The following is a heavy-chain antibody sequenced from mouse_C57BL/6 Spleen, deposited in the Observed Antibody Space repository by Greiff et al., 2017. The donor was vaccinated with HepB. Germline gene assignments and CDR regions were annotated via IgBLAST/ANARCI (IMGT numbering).Heavy chain of an antibody. J-gene: IGHJ3*01. CDR1: GYAFTNYL. D-gene: IGHD3-2*02. CDR2: INPGSGGT. Sequence: QVQLQQSGAELVRPGTSVKVSCKASGYAFTNYLIEWVKQRPGQGLEWIGVINPGSGGTNYNEKFKGKATLTADKSSSTAYMQLSSLTSEDSAVYFCARGGTAQTWFAYWGQGTLVTVSA. V-gene: IGHV1-54*01. CDR3: ARGGTAQTWFAY.